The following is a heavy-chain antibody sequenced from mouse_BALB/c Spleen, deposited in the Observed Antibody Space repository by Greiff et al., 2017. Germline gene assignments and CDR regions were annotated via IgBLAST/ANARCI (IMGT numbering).Heavy chain of an antibody. V-gene: IGHV5-17*02. Sequence: EVQVVESGGGLVQPGGSRKLSCAASGFTFSSFGMHWVRQAPEKGLEWVAYISSGSSTIYYADTVKGRFTISRDNPKNTLFLQMTSLRSEDTAMYYCARGSIYDGYYGYAMDYWGQGTSVTVSS. CDR1: GFTFSSFG. CDR2: ISSGSSTI. J-gene: IGHJ4*01. D-gene: IGHD2-3*01. CDR3: ARGSIYDGYYGYAMDY.